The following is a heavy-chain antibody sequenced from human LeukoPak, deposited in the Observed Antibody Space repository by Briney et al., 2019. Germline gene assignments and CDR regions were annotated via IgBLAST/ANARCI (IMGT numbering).Heavy chain of an antibody. V-gene: IGHV3-7*01. J-gene: IGHJ6*02. CDR1: GFTFSNYW. Sequence: GGSLRLSCAASGFTFSNYWMSWVRQAPGKGLEWVANIKQDGSEKCYVDSVKGRFTISRDNAKDSLYLQMNSLRAEDTAVYYCARDRWELLSNSYHYCGLDVWGQGTTVTVSS. CDR3: ARDRWELLSNSYHYCGLDV. CDR2: IKQDGSEK. D-gene: IGHD2-15*01.